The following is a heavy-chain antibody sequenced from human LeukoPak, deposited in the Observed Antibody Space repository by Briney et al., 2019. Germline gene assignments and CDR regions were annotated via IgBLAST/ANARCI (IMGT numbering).Heavy chain of an antibody. CDR1: GFTFSNAW. CDR3: TTDSSMLGYSYGPNDY. Sequence: PGGSLRLSYAASGFTFSNAWMSWVRQAPGKGLEWVGRIKSKTDGGTTDYAAPVKVRFTISRDDSKNTLYLQMNSLKTEDTAVYYCTTDSSMLGYSYGPNDYWGQGTLVTVSS. CDR2: IKSKTDGGTT. D-gene: IGHD5-18*01. J-gene: IGHJ4*02. V-gene: IGHV3-15*01.